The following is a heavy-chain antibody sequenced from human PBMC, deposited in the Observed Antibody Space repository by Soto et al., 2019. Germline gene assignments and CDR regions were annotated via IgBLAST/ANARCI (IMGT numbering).Heavy chain of an antibody. CDR2: IWYDGSNK. V-gene: IGHV3-33*01. CDR3: AREEDIVVVPAANTTYYYYGMDV. Sequence: GGSRRLSCAASGFTFSSYGMHWVRQAPGKGLEWVAVIWYDGSNKYYADSVKGRFTISRDNSKNTLYLQMNSLRAEDTAVYYCAREEDIVVVPAANTTYYYYGMDVWGQGTTVTVSS. CDR1: GFTFSSYG. D-gene: IGHD2-2*01. J-gene: IGHJ6*02.